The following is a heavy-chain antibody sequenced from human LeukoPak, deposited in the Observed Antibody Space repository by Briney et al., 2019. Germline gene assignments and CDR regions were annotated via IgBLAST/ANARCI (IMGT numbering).Heavy chain of an antibody. CDR2: MNTNSNNT. Sequence: ASVTVSRMASRYTFTRYDINWVRQATGQGVELMGWMNTNSNNTGYAKKFHARVTITTNTSISPPNMDLSSLRSEDTAVYYCARSYYFYYWGQGTLVTASS. CDR1: RYTFTRYD. V-gene: IGHV1-8*01. CDR3: ARSYYFYY. J-gene: IGHJ4*02.